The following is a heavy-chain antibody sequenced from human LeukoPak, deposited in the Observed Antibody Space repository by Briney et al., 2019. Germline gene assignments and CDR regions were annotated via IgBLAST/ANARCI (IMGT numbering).Heavy chain of an antibody. CDR1: GGSISSYY. D-gene: IGHD2/OR15-2a*01. Sequence: SETLSLTCTVSGGSISSYYWSWIRQPPGKGLEWIAYISDIGSISYNPSLKSRVTISLDTSKNQFSLKLSSVTAADTAVYYCAGHHPRNTVDFWGQGTLVTVSS. CDR3: AGHHPRNTVDF. J-gene: IGHJ4*02. V-gene: IGHV4-59*08. CDR2: ISDIGSI.